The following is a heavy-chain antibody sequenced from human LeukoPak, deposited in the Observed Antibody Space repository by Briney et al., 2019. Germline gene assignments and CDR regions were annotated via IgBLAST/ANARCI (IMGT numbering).Heavy chain of an antibody. J-gene: IGHJ4*02. Sequence: GGSLRLSCAGSGFTFSSYPMSWVRQAPGKGLQWVSAISNGGGSAYYADSVKGRFTTSRDNSKNTLYLQMNSLRAEDTAVYYCATRPHYDFWSGYSVLGHYFDYWGQGTLVTVSS. V-gene: IGHV3-23*01. CDR3: ATRPHYDFWSGYSVLGHYFDY. CDR1: GFTFSSYP. D-gene: IGHD3-3*01. CDR2: ISNGGGSA.